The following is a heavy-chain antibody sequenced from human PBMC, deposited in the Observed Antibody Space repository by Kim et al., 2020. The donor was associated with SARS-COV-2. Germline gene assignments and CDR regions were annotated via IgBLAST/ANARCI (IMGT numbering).Heavy chain of an antibody. V-gene: IGHV3-74*01. Sequence: GGSLRLSCAASGFTFSSYWMHWVRQAPGKGLVWVSRINSDGSSTSYADSVKGRFTISRDNAKNTLYLQMNSLRAEYTAVYYCARPYSSGWYLIDYWGQGTLVTVSS. D-gene: IGHD6-19*01. J-gene: IGHJ4*02. CDR2: INSDGSST. CDR1: GFTFSSYW. CDR3: ARPYSSGWYLIDY.